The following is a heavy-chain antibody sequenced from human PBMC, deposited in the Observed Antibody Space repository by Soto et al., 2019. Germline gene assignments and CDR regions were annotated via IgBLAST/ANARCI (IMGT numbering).Heavy chain of an antibody. V-gene: IGHV3-53*02. CDR3: ATPVTRLIAFDL. CDR1: GFTVSSHY. Sequence: EVQLVETGGGFVQPGGSLRLSCVASGFTVSSHYMTWVRQTPGKGLEWVSIIYASDSTFYADSVKGRFTISRDNSKNTVYLQFNILRADDTAVYYCATPVTRLIAFDLWGQGTMVTVSS. D-gene: IGHD4-17*01. J-gene: IGHJ3*01. CDR2: IYASDST.